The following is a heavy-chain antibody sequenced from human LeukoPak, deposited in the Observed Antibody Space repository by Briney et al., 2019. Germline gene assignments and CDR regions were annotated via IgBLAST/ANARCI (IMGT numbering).Heavy chain of an antibody. Sequence: SETLSLTCTVSGGSISNYYWSWIRQPPGKGLEWIAYIDYSGSTVYNPSLKSRVTISMDTSKRQFSLKLSSATAADAAVYYCAGEDYGGYRFDYWGQGTLVTASS. CDR3: AGEDYGGYRFDY. CDR1: GGSISNYY. D-gene: IGHD4-23*01. J-gene: IGHJ4*02. V-gene: IGHV4-59*01. CDR2: IDYSGST.